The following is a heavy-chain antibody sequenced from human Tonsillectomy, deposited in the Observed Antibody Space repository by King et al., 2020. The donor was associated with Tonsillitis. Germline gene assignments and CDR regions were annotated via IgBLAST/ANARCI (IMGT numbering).Heavy chain of an antibody. V-gene: IGHV3-15*01. CDR1: GFTFSNAW. CDR3: TTLGGQYFGADAFDI. Sequence: VQLVESGGGLVKPGGSLRLSCAASGFTFSNAWMSWVRQAPGKGLEWVGRIKSKTDGGTTDYAAPVKGRFTISRDDSKNTLYLQMNSLKTEDTAVYYCTTLGGQYFGADAFDIWGQGTMVTVSS. D-gene: IGHD3-3*01. CDR2: IKSKTDGGTT. J-gene: IGHJ3*02.